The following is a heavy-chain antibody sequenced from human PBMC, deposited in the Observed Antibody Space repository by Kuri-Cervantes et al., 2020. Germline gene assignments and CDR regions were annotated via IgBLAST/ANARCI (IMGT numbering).Heavy chain of an antibody. CDR3: ARVYSSGWLSENDAFDI. CDR1: GGTFSSYA. D-gene: IGHD6-19*01. J-gene: IGHJ3*02. CDR2: IIPIFGTA. V-gene: IGHV1-69*05. Sequence: SVKVSCKASGGTFSSYAISWVRQAPGQGLEWMGGIIPIFGTANYAQKFQGRVTITTDESTSTAYMELSSLRSEGTAVYYCARVYSSGWLSENDAFDIWVQGTMVTVSS.